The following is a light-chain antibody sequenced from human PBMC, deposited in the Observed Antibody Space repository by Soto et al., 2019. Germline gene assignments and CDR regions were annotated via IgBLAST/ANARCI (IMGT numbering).Light chain of an antibody. CDR2: GNG. J-gene: IGLJ1*01. V-gene: IGLV1-40*01. Sequence: QSVLTQPPSVSGAPGQRVTVSCTGTSSNIGAGYEVHWYHQLPGTAPKLLVSGNGNRPSGVPDRLSASKSGTSASLAITGLQAEDEGDYYCQSYDNTLSARYVFGTGTRSPS. CDR1: SSNIGAGYE. CDR3: QSYDNTLSARYV.